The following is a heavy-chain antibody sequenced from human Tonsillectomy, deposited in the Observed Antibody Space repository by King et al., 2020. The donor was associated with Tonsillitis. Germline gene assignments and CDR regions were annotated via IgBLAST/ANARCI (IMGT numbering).Heavy chain of an antibody. CDR2: IYYGGTA. V-gene: IGHV4-59*08. CDR3: AGRAMLRGVFDY. Sequence: QLQESGPGLVKPSETLSLTCTVTGASIGNYHWSWIRQTPGKGLEWIGHIYYGGTANYNPSLQSRVTLSLHTSKPQFSLRLNSVTAADTAVYYCAGRAMLRGVFDYGGQGALVIVSS. D-gene: IGHD3-10*01. CDR1: GASIGNYH. J-gene: IGHJ4*02.